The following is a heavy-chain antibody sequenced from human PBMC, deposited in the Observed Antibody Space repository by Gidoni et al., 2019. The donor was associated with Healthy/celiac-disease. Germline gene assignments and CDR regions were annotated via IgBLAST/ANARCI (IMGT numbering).Heavy chain of an antibody. Sequence: QMQLVQSGPEVKKPGTSVKVSCKASGFTFTSSAVQWVRQARGQRLEWIGWIVVGSGNTNYAQKFQERVTITRDMSTSTAYMELSSLRSEDTAVYYCAAATSITIFGVVIYPRGMDVWGQGTTVTVSS. CDR2: IVVGSGNT. CDR1: GFTFTSSA. J-gene: IGHJ6*02. D-gene: IGHD3-3*01. V-gene: IGHV1-58*01. CDR3: AAATSITIFGVVIYPRGMDV.